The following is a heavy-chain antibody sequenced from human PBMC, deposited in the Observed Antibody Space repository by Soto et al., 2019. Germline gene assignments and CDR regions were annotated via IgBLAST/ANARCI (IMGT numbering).Heavy chain of an antibody. J-gene: IGHJ4*02. V-gene: IGHV4-59*08. CDR1: AGSISNYY. D-gene: IGHD2-21*01. CDR3: ARLPTYPDYLDY. Sequence: PSETLSLTCSVSAGSISNYYWSWIRQPPGKGLEWIGYIYYSGSTNYNPSLKSRVTILLDTSKNQFSLKLSSVTAADTAVYYWARLPTYPDYLDYWGQGTLVTVTS. CDR2: IYYSGST.